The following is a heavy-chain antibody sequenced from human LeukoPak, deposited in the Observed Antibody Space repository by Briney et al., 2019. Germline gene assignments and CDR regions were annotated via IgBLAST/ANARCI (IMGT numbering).Heavy chain of an antibody. CDR2: MNPNSGNT. J-gene: IGHJ4*02. CDR3: AIRTPVDIVATLGERVKKGLDY. Sequence: VASVKVSCKASGYTFTSYDINWLQRATGQGLEWMGWMNPNSGNTGYAQKFQGRVTMTRNTSMSTAYMELSSLRSEDTAVYYCAIRTPVDIVATLGERVKKGLDYWGQGTLVTVSS. CDR1: GYTFTSYD. D-gene: IGHD5-12*01. V-gene: IGHV1-8*01.